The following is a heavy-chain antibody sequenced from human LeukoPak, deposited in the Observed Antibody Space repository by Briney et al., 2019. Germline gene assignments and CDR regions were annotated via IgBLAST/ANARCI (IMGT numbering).Heavy chain of an antibody. Sequence: GGSLRLSCAASGFTFRIYNMNWVREAPGKGLEWVSLISSSSGYLYYTDSVKGRFTISRDNTKNTLYLQMNSLRAEDSAVYYCTRGSEWEPLYYFDYWGQGSLVTVSS. CDR3: TRGSEWEPLYYFDY. J-gene: IGHJ4*02. CDR2: ISSSSGYL. D-gene: IGHD1-26*01. CDR1: GFTFRIYN. V-gene: IGHV3-21*01.